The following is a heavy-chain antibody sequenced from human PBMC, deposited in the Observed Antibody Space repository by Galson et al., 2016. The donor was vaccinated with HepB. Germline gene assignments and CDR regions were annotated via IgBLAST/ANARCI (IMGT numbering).Heavy chain of an antibody. V-gene: IGHV3-30*03. CDR1: GFILGTYG. CDR2: ISYDGTAT. Sequence: SLRLSCAASGFILGTYGMHWVSQAPGKGLEWVAMISYDGTATYYEDPVKGRFTISRDISTNTLYLQMDSLGFEDTAVYYCARDCRSGEWTNWFDPWGQGTLVTVSS. J-gene: IGHJ5*02. D-gene: IGHD2-15*01. CDR3: ARDCRSGEWTNWFDP.